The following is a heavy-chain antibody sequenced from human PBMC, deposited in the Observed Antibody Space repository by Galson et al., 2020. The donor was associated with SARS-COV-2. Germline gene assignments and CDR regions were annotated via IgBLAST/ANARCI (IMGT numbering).Heavy chain of an antibody. Sequence: KIGESLKISCKGSGYSFTNSWIGWVRQMPEKGLEWVGIIYPADSDTRYSPSFQGQVTISADKSITTAYLQWSSLKASDTAMYYCARLLLDSSSDYYGMDVWGQGTTVTVSS. D-gene: IGHD3-9*01. CDR3: ARLLLDSSSDYYGMDV. J-gene: IGHJ6*02. CDR2: IYPADSDT. V-gene: IGHV5-51*01. CDR1: GYSFTNSW.